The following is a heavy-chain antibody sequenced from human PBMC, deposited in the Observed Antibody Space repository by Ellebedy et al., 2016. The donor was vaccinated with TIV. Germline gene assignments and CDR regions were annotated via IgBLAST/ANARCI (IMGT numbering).Heavy chain of an antibody. CDR2: ITDSGGRT. Sequence: GESLKISCAASGFTFSSYGMSWVRQAPGKGLEWVSGITDSGGRTYYADSVKGRFTISRESSKNTLYLQMNSLRAEDTAVYYCARGRWGTATADIDYWGQGTLVTVSS. CDR3: ARGRWGTATADIDY. V-gene: IGHV3-23*01. J-gene: IGHJ4*02. CDR1: GFTFSSYG. D-gene: IGHD2-15*01.